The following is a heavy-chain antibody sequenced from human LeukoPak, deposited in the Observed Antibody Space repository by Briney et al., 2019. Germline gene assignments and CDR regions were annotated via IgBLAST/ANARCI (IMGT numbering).Heavy chain of an antibody. CDR3: ARPGSGWQKWFDP. D-gene: IGHD6-19*01. Sequence: GGSLRLSCAASGCTFSSYWMHWVRQAPGKGLVWVSRINSEGSSTTYADSVKGRFTISRDNAKNTLYLQMNSLRAEDTAVYYCARPGSGWQKWFDPWGQGTLVTVSS. J-gene: IGHJ5*02. CDR2: INSEGSST. CDR1: GCTFSSYW. V-gene: IGHV3-74*01.